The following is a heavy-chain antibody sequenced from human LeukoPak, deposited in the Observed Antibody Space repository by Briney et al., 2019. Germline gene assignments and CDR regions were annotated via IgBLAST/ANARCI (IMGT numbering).Heavy chain of an antibody. V-gene: IGHV3-53*04. J-gene: IGHJ6*02. CDR2: IYSGGSP. CDR1: GFTVSSNY. CDR3: ARFLVIAAAGTNYYYGMDV. Sequence: PGGSLRLSCAASGFTVSSNYMSWVRQAPGEGLEWVSVIYSGGSPYSADSVKGRFTISRHNSKNTLYLQMNSLRAEDTAVYYCARFLVIAAAGTNYYYGMDVWGQGTTVTVSS. D-gene: IGHD6-13*01.